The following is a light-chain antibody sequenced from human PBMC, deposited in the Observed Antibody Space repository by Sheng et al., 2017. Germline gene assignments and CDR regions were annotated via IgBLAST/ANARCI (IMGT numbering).Light chain of an antibody. J-gene: IGKJ1*01. CDR1: QDITNS. Sequence: DIQMTHSPSSLSASVGDRVTITCRASQDITNSLAWFQQKAGKAPNLLVFGASNLESGVPSRFSGSVSETDYTLTISSLQPEDFATYYCQQYFSTPLTFGQGTKVEIK. V-gene: IGKV1-NL1*01. CDR3: QQYFSTPLT. CDR2: GAS.